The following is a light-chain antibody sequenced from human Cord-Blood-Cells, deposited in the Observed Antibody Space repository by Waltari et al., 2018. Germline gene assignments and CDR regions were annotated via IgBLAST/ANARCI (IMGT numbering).Light chain of an antibody. CDR1: QSVSRY. CDR2: DAS. V-gene: IGKV3-11*01. J-gene: IGKJ1*01. CDR3: QQRSNWPT. Sequence: ELVLTPSPATLSLSPGERATLSCRASQSVSRYLAWYQQKPGQAPRLLIYDASNRATGIPARFSGSGSGTDFTLTISSLEPEDFAVYYCQQRSNWPTFGQGTKVEIK.